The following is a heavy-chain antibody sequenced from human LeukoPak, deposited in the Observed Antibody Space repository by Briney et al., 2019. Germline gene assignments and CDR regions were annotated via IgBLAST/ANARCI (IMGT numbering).Heavy chain of an antibody. CDR1: GYSFTSYW. CDR3: ARSQDIVVRVDY. D-gene: IGHD2-15*01. V-gene: IGHV5-51*01. Sequence: AESLQISCRGSGYSFTSYWIGWGRQQPGKGLEWMGIIYPGDSDTRYSPSFQGQVTISADKSISNAYLQWSSLKASDTAMYYCARSQDIVVRVDYWGQGTLVTVSS. CDR2: IYPGDSDT. J-gene: IGHJ4*02.